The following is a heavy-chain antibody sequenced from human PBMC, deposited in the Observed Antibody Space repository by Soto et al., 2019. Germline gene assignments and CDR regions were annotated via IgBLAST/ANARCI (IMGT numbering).Heavy chain of an antibody. V-gene: IGHV3-21*01. J-gene: IGHJ6*02. CDR2: ISSSSSYI. Sequence: GGSLSLSCAASGFNFSSYSMNWVRQAPGKGLEWVSSISSSSSYIYYADSVEGRFTISRDNSKSTLYLQLSSLRPEDTAVYYCAGGDNYYALGVWGQGTTVTVSS. CDR3: AGGDNYYALGV. D-gene: IGHD2-15*01. CDR1: GFNFSSYS.